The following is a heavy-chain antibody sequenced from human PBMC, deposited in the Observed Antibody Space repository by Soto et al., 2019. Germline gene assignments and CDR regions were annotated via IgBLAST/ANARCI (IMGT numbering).Heavy chain of an antibody. Sequence: ASVKVSCKASGYTFTSYGISWVRQAPGQGLEWMGWISAYNGNTNYAQKLQGRVTMTIDTSTSTAYMELRSLRSDDTAVYYCARDTMVRGVNNWFDPWGQGTLVTVSS. J-gene: IGHJ5*02. D-gene: IGHD3-10*01. V-gene: IGHV1-18*01. CDR1: GYTFTSYG. CDR2: ISAYNGNT. CDR3: ARDTMVRGVNNWFDP.